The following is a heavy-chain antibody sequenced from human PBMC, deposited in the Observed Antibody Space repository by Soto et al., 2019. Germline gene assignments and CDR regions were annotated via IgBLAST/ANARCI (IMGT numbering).Heavy chain of an antibody. D-gene: IGHD6-13*01. CDR3: ARGGNVAAAGTIYLDS. J-gene: IGHJ4*02. CDR1: GDSISSRNW. CDR2: IYHSGST. Sequence: QVQLQESGPGLVKPSGTLSLTCAVSGDSISSRNWWTWVRQPPGKGLEWIGEIYHSGSTNYSPTLKRRITISVNMSKNQFPLKLTSVTAADTAGYYFARGGNVAAAGTIYLDSWGQGTLVTVSS. V-gene: IGHV4-4*02.